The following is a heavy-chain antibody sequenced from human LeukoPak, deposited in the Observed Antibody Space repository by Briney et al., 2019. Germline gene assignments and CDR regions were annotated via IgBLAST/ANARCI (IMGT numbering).Heavy chain of an antibody. CDR3: AKIAAAGVTLGLGLN. J-gene: IGHJ4*02. CDR1: GFTFSSYA. V-gene: IGHV3-30*18. Sequence: PGGSLRLSCAASGFTFSSYAMHWVRQAPGKGLEWVAVISYDGSNKYYADSVKGRFTISRDNSKNTLYLQMNSLRAEDTAVYYCAKIAAAGVTLGLGLNWGQGTLVTVSS. D-gene: IGHD6-13*01. CDR2: ISYDGSNK.